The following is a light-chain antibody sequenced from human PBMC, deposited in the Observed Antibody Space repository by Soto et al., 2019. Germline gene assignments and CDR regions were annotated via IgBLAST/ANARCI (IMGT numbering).Light chain of an antibody. CDR1: QGIRND. J-gene: IGKJ4*01. V-gene: IGKV1-6*01. CDR2: AAS. CDR3: LQDYNYPLT. Sequence: AIQMTQSPSSLSASAGDRVTITCRASQGIRNDLGWYQQKPGKAPKLLIYAASNLQSGVPLRFSGSGSGTDFILTISSLQPDDFATYYCLQDYNYPLTFGGGTKVEIK.